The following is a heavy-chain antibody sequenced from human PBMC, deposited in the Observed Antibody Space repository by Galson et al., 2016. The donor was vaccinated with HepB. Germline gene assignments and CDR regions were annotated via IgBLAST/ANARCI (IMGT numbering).Heavy chain of an antibody. D-gene: IGHD1-26*01. CDR2: ISVYNGNT. J-gene: IGHJ4*02. V-gene: IGHV1-18*04. CDR3: ASEKTSGLKHFDS. CDR1: GYTFTNYG. Sequence: SVKVSCKASGYTFTNYGITWVRQAPGQGLEWMGWISVYNGNTNYAQKLQGRVTMTTDTSTRTVYLELSSLRSEDTAMYYCASEKTSGLKHFDSWGQGTLVTVSS.